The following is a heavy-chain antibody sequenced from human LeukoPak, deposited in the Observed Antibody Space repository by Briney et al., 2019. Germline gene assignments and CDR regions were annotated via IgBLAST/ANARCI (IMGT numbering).Heavy chain of an antibody. Sequence: SVKVSCKASGGTFSSYAISWVRQAPGQGLEWMGGIIPIFGTANYAQKFQGRVTITADESTSAAYMELSSLRSEDTAVYHCAREDIVLMAHAFDIWGQGTMVSVSS. J-gene: IGHJ3*02. CDR2: IIPIFGTA. V-gene: IGHV1-69*13. CDR3: AREDIVLMAHAFDI. CDR1: GGTFSSYA. D-gene: IGHD2-8*01.